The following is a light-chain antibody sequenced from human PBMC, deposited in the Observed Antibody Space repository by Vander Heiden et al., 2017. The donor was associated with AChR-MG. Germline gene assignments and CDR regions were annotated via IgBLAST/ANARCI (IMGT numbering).Light chain of an antibody. CDR3: SSYTSTSTMV. J-gene: IGLJ2*01. V-gene: IGLV2-14*03. CDR1: SSDVCAYNY. CDR2: DVS. Sequence: QSAPTQPAPVAGSPGQSITISCTGTSSDVCAYNYVSWYEHHPGKAPKLMIYDVSKRPSRVSNRFSGSKSGNTASLTISGLQAEDEADYYCSSYTSTSTMVFGGGTKLTVL.